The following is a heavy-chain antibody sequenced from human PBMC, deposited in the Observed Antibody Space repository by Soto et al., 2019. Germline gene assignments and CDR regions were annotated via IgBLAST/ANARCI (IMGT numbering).Heavy chain of an antibody. CDR2: IIPIFGTA. D-gene: IGHD1-26*01. CDR3: AREGGRYSGGIDY. CDR1: GGTFSSYS. V-gene: IGHV1-69*01. Sequence: QVQLVQSGAEVKKPGSSVKVSCKASGGTFSSYSINWVRQAPGQGLEWMGEIIPIFGTANYAQKFQGRVTITADESTSTAYMELRSLRSEDAAVYYCAREGGRYSGGIDYWGQGTLVTVSS. J-gene: IGHJ4*02.